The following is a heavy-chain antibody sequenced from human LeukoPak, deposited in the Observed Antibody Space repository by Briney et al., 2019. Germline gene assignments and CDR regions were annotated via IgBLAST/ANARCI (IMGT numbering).Heavy chain of an antibody. CDR2: VRTNSYGGTT. D-gene: IGHD1-26*01. V-gene: IGHV3-49*04. Sequence: PGGSLRLSCAASGFTFGDHTLNWVRQAPGKGLEWVGFVRTNSYGGTTDYAASVKGRFTISRDESKTIAYLHMNSLKTDDTAVYYCSRGSTYLKYFHFWGLGTLVTVSS. J-gene: IGHJ4*02. CDR3: SRGSTYLKYFHF. CDR1: GFTFGDHT.